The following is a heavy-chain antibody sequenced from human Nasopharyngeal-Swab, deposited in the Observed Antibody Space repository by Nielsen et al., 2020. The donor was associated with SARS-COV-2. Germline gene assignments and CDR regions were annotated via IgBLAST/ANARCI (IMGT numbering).Heavy chain of an antibody. CDR3: ARGAEYGSGSYGSGP. Sequence: ASVKVSCKASGYSFTSYAMHWVRQAPGQGLEWMGWINAGSGNTEYSQKFQGRVTITRDTSASTAYMELSSLRSEDTAVYYCARGAEYGSGSYGSGPWGQGTLVTVSS. CDR2: INAGSGNT. V-gene: IGHV1-3*01. D-gene: IGHD3-10*01. J-gene: IGHJ5*02. CDR1: GYSFTSYA.